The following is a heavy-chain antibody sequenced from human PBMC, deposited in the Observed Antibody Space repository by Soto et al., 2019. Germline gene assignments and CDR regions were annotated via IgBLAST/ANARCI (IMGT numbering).Heavy chain of an antibody. CDR2: IYYSGST. D-gene: IGHD6-13*01. V-gene: IGHV4-39*01. J-gene: IGHJ6*03. CDR3: SIPSYSSSWYPDYYYYMVV. CDR1: GGSISSSSYY. Sequence: SETLSLTCTVSGGSISSSSYYWGWIRQPPGKGLEWIGSIYYSGSTYYNPSLKSRVTISVDTSKNQFSLKLSSVTAADTAVYYFSIPSYSSSWYPDYYYYMVVWGKGTTVTVSS.